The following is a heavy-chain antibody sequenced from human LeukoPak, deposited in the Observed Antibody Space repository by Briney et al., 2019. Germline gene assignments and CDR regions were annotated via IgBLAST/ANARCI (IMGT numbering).Heavy chain of an antibody. CDR2: INHSGST. D-gene: IGHD4-17*01. CDR1: GGSFSGYY. Sequence: PSETLSLTCAVYGGSFSGYYWSWIRQPPGKGLEWIGEINHSGSTNYNPSLKSRVTISVDTSKNQFSLKLSSVTAADTAVYHCARVAAKPLTTVTTFDYWGQGTLVTVSS. J-gene: IGHJ4*02. CDR3: ARVAAKPLTTVTTFDY. V-gene: IGHV4-34*01.